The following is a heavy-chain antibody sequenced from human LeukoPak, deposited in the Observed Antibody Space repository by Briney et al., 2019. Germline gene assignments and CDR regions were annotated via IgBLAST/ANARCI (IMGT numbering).Heavy chain of an antibody. CDR3: ATEKGDSPDY. CDR2: ISGSGTNT. CDR1: GFTFSNYA. Sequence: GGSLRLSCAASGFTFSNYAMVWVRQAPGKGLEWVSGISGSGTNTYYAGSVKGRFTVSRDNSKNTLFLQMNSLRAEDTAVYYCATEKGDSPDYWGQGTLVTVSS. J-gene: IGHJ4*02. D-gene: IGHD2-21*01. V-gene: IGHV3-23*01.